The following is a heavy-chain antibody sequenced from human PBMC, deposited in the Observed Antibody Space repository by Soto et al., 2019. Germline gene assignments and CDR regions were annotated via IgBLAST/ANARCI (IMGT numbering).Heavy chain of an antibody. CDR3: ARDFSNWPRVYYYGLDV. CDR2: IYYSGNT. J-gene: IGHJ6*02. Sequence: SETLSLTCTFSGASVSSGSYYWSWIRQPPGKGLEWIGYIYYSGNTNYNPSLKSRVTISVDTSKSQFSLKLTSVTAADTAVYYCARDFSNWPRVYYYGLDVWGQGTTVTVS. V-gene: IGHV4-61*01. CDR1: GASVSSGSYY. D-gene: IGHD1-1*01.